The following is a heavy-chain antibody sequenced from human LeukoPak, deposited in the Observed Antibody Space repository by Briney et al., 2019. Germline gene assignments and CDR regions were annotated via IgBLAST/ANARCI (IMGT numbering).Heavy chain of an antibody. V-gene: IGHV3-33*06. CDR3: AKDRGRETYYYDTTPGVGAFDI. CDR1: GFTFSSYG. D-gene: IGHD3-22*01. CDR2: IWYDGSNK. J-gene: IGHJ3*02. Sequence: GGSLRLSCAASGFTFSSYGMHWVRQAPGKGLEWVAVIWYDGSNKYYADSVKGRFTISRDNSKNTLYLQMNSLRAEDTAVYYCAKDRGRETYYYDTTPGVGAFDIWGQGTMVTVSS.